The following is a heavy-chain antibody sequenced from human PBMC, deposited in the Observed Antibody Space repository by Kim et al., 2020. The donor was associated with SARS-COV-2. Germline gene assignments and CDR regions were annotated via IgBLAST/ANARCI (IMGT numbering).Heavy chain of an antibody. CDR2: ISPNTGYT. CDR1: GYTFIGYF. V-gene: IGHV1-2*06. Sequence: ASVKVSCKASGYTFIGYFIYWVRQAPGQGLEWMGRISPNTGYTDVALKFRGRVTMSRDTPRSTAYMELSGLTSDDAAVYFCAKGDSTLSRGYMTSWPYDSWGQGTLVIVSS. D-gene: IGHD3-9*01. CDR3: AKGDSTLSRGYMTSWPYDS. J-gene: IGHJ4*02.